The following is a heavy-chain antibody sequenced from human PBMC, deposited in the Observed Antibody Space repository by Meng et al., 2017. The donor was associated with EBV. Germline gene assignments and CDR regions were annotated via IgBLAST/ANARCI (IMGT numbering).Heavy chain of an antibody. CDR1: GYTFTGYY. J-gene: IGHJ5*02. CDR2: INPTSGGT. V-gene: IGHV1-2*06. CDR3: AKGADLAAAGTFWFDP. D-gene: IGHD6-13*01. Sequence: VHLVESGAEVKKPGAAVKVSCKASGYTFTGYYMHWVQQAPGKGLEWMGRINPTSGGTNYAQKFQGRVTMTRDTSISTAYMELSRLRSDDTAVYYCAKGADLAAAGTFWFDPWGQGTLVTVSS.